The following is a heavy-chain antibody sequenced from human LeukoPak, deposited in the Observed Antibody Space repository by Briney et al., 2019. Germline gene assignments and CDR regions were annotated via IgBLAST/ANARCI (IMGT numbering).Heavy chain of an antibody. V-gene: IGHV3-66*02. Sequence: SGGSLRLSCAASGFSVSTYYMDWVRQAPGKGLEWVSVIHSDGNTQYADSVKGRFTISRDTSKNTLYLQMNSLRPDDTAVYFCAKGAREGSTYFDYWGQGTLVTVSS. J-gene: IGHJ4*02. CDR3: AKGAREGSTYFDY. CDR2: IHSDGNT. D-gene: IGHD1-26*01. CDR1: GFSVSTYY.